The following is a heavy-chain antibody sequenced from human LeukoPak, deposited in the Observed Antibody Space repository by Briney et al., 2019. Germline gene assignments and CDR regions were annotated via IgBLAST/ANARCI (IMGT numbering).Heavy chain of an antibody. V-gene: IGHV4-59*12. CDR1: GGSISGYY. D-gene: IGHD3-3*01. Sequence: SETLSLTCTVSGGSISGYYWGWIRQPPGKGLEWIGHIYSSGSTSYYPSLKSRVTISVDTSRNRFSLKLSSVTAADTAVYYCARDSVGDFWSGYNAFDIWGQGTMVTVSS. J-gene: IGHJ3*02. CDR2: IYSSGST. CDR3: ARDSVGDFWSGYNAFDI.